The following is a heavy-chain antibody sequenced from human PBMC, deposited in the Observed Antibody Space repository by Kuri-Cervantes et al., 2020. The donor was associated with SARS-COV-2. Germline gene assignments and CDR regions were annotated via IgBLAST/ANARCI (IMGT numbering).Heavy chain of an antibody. V-gene: IGHV3-23*01. Sequence: GESLKISCAASGFTFSSYAMSWVRQAPGKGLEWVSAISGSGGSTYYADSVKGRFTISRDNSKNTLYLQMNSLRAEDTAVYYRAKDGRLIAARLPRPGQTYFAYWGQGTLVTVSS. J-gene: IGHJ4*02. CDR2: ISGSGGST. D-gene: IGHD6-6*01. CDR3: AKDGRLIAARLPRPGQTYFAY. CDR1: GFTFSSYA.